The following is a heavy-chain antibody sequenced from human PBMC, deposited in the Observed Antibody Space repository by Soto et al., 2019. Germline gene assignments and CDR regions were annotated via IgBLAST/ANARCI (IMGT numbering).Heavy chain of an antibody. CDR1: GGTFSTYP. CDR3: AGDPDSHYNDSHASSYP. V-gene: IGHV1-69*04. CDR2: IIPIIGII. J-gene: IGHJ5*02. Sequence: QVQLVQSGAEVKKPGSSVKVSCKASGGTFSTYPITWVRQAPGQGLEWMGRIIPIIGIINYAQKFQGRVTITADKFTGTDYMELTRLRSDATAVYYCAGDPDSHYNDSHASSYPWGQGTLVTVSS. D-gene: IGHD3-22*01.